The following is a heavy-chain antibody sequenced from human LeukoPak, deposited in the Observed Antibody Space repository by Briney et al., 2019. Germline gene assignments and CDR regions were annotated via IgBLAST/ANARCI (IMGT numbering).Heavy chain of an antibody. Sequence: GGSLRLSCAASEFSVGSNYMTWVRQAPGKGLEWVSLIYSGGSTYYADSVKGRFTISRDNSKNTLYLQMNSLRAEDTAVYYCARVGYYGSGSYRYWGQGTLVTVSS. V-gene: IGHV3-66*01. CDR1: EFSVGSNY. CDR2: IYSGGST. CDR3: ARVGYYGSGSYRY. J-gene: IGHJ4*02. D-gene: IGHD3-10*01.